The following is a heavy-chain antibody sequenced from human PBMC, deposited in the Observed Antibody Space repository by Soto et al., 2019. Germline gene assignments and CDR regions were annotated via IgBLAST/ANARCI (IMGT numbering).Heavy chain of an antibody. Sequence: GGSLRLSCGASGFSLIPYWMSWVRQAPGKGLEWGANINQDGSERNYVDSVRGRFNISRDNAQNSVFLQMNSLRAEDMAVYFCGRGSVHFYDNSVDNWGQGTPVTVSS. CDR3: GRGSVHFYDNSVDN. J-gene: IGHJ4*02. V-gene: IGHV3-7*03. CDR1: GFSLIPYW. D-gene: IGHD3-22*01. CDR2: INQDGSER.